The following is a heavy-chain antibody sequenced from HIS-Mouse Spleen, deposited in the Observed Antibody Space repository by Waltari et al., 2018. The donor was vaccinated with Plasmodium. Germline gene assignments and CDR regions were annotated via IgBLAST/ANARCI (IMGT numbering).Heavy chain of an antibody. J-gene: IGHJ4*02. V-gene: IGHV4-39*01. CDR2: IYYSGST. CDR3: ARQLAYYDFWSGYSRGYYFDY. Sequence: QLQLQESGPGLVKPSETLSLTCTVSGGSISSSSYYWGWIRQPPGKGLEWIGSIYYSGSTYSNPSLKSRVTISGDTSKNQFSLKLSSVTAADTAVYYGARQLAYYDFWSGYSRGYYFDYWGQGTLVTVSS. D-gene: IGHD3-3*01. CDR1: GGSISSSSYY.